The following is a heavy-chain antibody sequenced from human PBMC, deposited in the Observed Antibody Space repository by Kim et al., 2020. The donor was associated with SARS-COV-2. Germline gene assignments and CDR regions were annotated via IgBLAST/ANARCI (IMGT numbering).Heavy chain of an antibody. J-gene: IGHJ6*02. Sequence: SETLSLTCAVYGGSFSGYYWSWIRQPPGKGLEWIGEINHSGSTNYNPSLKSRVTISVDTSKNQFSLKLSSVTAADTAVYYCARENGEIAVADLYYYGMDVWGQGTTVTVSS. CDR3: ARENGEIAVADLYYYGMDV. CDR1: GGSFSGYY. CDR2: INHSGST. V-gene: IGHV4-34*01. D-gene: IGHD6-19*01.